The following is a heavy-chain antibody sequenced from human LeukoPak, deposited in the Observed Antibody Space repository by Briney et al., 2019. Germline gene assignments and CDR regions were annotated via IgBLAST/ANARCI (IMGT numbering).Heavy chain of an antibody. V-gene: IGHV3-21*04. CDR3: ARPYYDILTGYSWAFDY. CDR2: ISSSSSYI. CDR1: GFTFSSYS. Sequence: GGSLRLSCAASGFTFSSYSMNWVRQAPGKGLEWVSSISSSSSYIYYADSVKGRFTISRDNAKNSLYLQINSLRAEDTAVYYCARPYYDILTGYSWAFDYWGQGTLVTVSS. J-gene: IGHJ4*02. D-gene: IGHD3-9*01.